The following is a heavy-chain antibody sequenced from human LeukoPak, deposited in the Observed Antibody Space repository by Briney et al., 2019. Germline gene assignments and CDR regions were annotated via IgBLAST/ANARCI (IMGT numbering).Heavy chain of an antibody. CDR3: AREEQELVRDYYYYMDV. J-gene: IGHJ6*03. CDR1: GFIFSNFA. CDR2: ISYDGSHT. D-gene: IGHD6-13*01. Sequence: PARSLRLSCAASGFIFSNFAMHWVRQAPGKGLEWVALISYDGSHTYYADSMKGRFTISRDNSRNVLYLQMTSLSGDDSAVYYCAREEQELVRDYYYYMDVWGKGGTASVSS. V-gene: IGHV3-30*01.